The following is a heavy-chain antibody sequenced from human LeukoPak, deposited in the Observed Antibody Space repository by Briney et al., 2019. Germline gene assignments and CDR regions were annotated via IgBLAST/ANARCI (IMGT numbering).Heavy chain of an antibody. CDR2: IYYSGST. J-gene: IGHJ4*02. Sequence: SETMSLTCTVSGGSISSSSYYWGWIRQPPGKGLEWIGSIYYSGSTYYNPSLKSRVTISVDTSKNQFSLKLSSVTAADTAVYYCARNPGPGGGSSFDYWGQGTLVTVSS. CDR3: ARNPGPGGGSSFDY. V-gene: IGHV4-39*07. D-gene: IGHD2-15*01. CDR1: GGSISSSSYY.